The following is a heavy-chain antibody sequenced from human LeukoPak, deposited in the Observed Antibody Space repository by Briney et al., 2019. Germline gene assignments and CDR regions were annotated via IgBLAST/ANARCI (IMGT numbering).Heavy chain of an antibody. CDR2: IRSKAYGGTT. CDR3: SRAGSDVWGIYDSAPLFVY. J-gene: IGHJ4*02. V-gene: IGHV3-49*04. Sequence: GRSLRLSCTASGFTFRDYAMNCVRQAPGKGLEWVGFIRSKAYGGTTEYAASVKGRFTISRDDSKSIAYMQMNSLKTEDTAVYECSRAGSDVWGIYDSAPLFVYWRQGTVVTVSS. D-gene: IGHD2-8*02. CDR1: GFTFRDYA.